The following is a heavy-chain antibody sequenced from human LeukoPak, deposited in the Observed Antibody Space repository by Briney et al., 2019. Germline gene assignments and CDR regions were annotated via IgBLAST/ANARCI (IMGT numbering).Heavy chain of an antibody. CDR2: IKQDGTEK. CDR1: GVTFGSYW. CDR3: ARDSYGYYYYHYIDV. V-gene: IGHV3-7*01. Sequence: GGSLRLSCVASGVTFGSYWMTWVRQPPGKGLEWVANIKQDGTEKYYVDSVKGRFTISRDNAKNSLYLQMNSLRAEDTAVYYCARDSYGYYYYHYIDVWGKGTTVTVSS. J-gene: IGHJ6*03. D-gene: IGHD4-17*01.